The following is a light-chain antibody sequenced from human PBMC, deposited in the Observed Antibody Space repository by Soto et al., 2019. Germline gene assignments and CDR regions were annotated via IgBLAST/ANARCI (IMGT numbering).Light chain of an antibody. Sequence: QSVLTQPPSVSGAPGQRVTISCTGSSSNIGAGYDVHWYQQLPGTAPKLLIYGNSNRPSGVPDRFSGYKSGTSASLAITGLQAEDEADYYCQSYDSSLSVGVFGGGTKVTVL. CDR3: QSYDSSLSVGV. CDR2: GNS. CDR1: SSNIGAGYD. J-gene: IGLJ2*01. V-gene: IGLV1-40*01.